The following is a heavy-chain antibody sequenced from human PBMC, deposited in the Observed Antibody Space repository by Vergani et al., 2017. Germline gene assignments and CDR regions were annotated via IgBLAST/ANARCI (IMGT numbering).Heavy chain of an antibody. CDR2: IYYSGCT. CDR3: ARAFPGIWSGYPLDYMDV. D-gene: IGHD3-3*01. CDR1: GGSISSGCYY. V-gene: IGHV4-31*03. J-gene: IGHJ6*03. Sequence: QVQLQESGPGLVKPSQTLSLTCTVSGGSISSGCYYWSWIRQPPGKGLEWIGYIYYSGCTYYNPSLKRRVTIAVDTSKNHFSLKLSSVTAADTAVYYCARAFPGIWSGYPLDYMDVWGKGTTVTVSS.